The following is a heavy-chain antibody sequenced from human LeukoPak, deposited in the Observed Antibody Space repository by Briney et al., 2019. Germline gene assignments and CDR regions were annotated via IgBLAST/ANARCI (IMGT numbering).Heavy chain of an antibody. J-gene: IGHJ3*01. CDR1: GFTFRGNL. V-gene: IGHV3-30*15. CDR2: SSSDGGEQ. Sequence: PGTSLRLSCAASGFTFRGNLLHWVRQAPGKGLGWVAGSSSDGGEQYYADSVKGRFTFSRDNSKSTLVLQMSSLRPDDTAVYYCARESSSRRFVFDVWGQGTLVTVSS. CDR3: ARESSSRRFVFDV. D-gene: IGHD6-13*01.